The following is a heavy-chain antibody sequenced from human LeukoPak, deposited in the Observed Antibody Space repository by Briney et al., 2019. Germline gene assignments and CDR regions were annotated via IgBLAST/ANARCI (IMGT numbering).Heavy chain of an antibody. J-gene: IGHJ4*02. V-gene: IGHV3-23*01. D-gene: IGHD3-22*01. Sequence: GGSLRLSCAASGFTFSSSAMNWVRQAPGKGLEWVSAISGTGGSTYYADSVKGRFTISRDYPKNTLYLQMNSLRAEDTAVYYCAKGPDSSGYYDFSEFDYWGQGTLVTVSS. CDR1: GFTFSSSA. CDR2: ISGTGGST. CDR3: AKGPDSSGYYDFSEFDY.